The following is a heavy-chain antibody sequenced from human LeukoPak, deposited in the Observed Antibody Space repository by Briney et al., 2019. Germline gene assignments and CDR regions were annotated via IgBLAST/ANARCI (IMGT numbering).Heavy chain of an antibody. V-gene: IGHV4-34*01. CDR3: AREPTTAMGDFDY. J-gene: IGHJ4*02. CDR1: GGSFSGYY. CDR2: INHSGST. Sequence: SETLSLTCAVYGGSFSGYYWSWIRQPPGKGLEWIGEINHSGSTNYNPSLKSRVTISVDTSKNQFSLKLSSVTAADTAVYYCAREPTTAMGDFDYWGQGTLVTVSS. D-gene: IGHD5-18*01.